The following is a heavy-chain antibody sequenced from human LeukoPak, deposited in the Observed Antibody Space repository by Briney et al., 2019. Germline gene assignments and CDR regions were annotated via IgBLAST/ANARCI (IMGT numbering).Heavy chain of an antibody. D-gene: IGHD5-24*01. Sequence: SETLSLTCTVSGGSISSGSYYWSWIRQPAGKGLEWIGRIYTSGSTNYNPSLKSRVTISVDTSKNQFSLKLSSVTAADTAVYYCARHVGRWLQFDAFDIWGQGTMVTVSS. CDR1: GGSISSGSYY. CDR3: ARHVGRWLQFDAFDI. J-gene: IGHJ3*02. V-gene: IGHV4-61*02. CDR2: IYTSGST.